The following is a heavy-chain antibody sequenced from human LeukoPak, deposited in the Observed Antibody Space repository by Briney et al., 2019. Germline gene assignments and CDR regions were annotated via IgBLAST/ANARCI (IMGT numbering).Heavy chain of an antibody. D-gene: IGHD3-10*01. V-gene: IGHV4-59*01. CDR1: SGSISSYY. CDR2: IYYSGSA. CDR3: ARGFGDWGLSWFDY. Sequence: PSETLSLTCTVSSGSISSYYWSWIRQPPGKGLEWIGYIYYSGSAKYNPSLKSRVTISVDTSKNQFSLKLTSVTAADTAVYYCARGFGDWGLSWFDYWGQGTLVTVSS. J-gene: IGHJ5*01.